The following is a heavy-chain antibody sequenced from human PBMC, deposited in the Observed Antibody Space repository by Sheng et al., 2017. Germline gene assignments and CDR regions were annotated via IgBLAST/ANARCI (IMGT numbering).Heavy chain of an antibody. CDR3: ARDKRIQLWPSSYYYYGMDV. CDR1: GFTFSSYA. V-gene: IGHV3-30*04. Sequence: QVQLVESGGGVVQPGRSLRLSCAASGFTFSSYAMHWVRQAPGKGLEWVAVISYDGSNKYYADSVKGRFTISRDNSKNTLYLQMNSLRAEDTAVYYCARDKRIQLWPSSYYYYGMDVWGQGTTVTVSS. J-gene: IGHJ6*02. D-gene: IGHD5-18*01. CDR2: ISYDGSNK.